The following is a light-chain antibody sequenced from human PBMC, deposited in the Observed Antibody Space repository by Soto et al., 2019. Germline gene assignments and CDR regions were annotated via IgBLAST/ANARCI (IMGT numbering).Light chain of an antibody. CDR1: QSISSY. Sequence: DIQMTQSPSSLSASVGDRVTITCRASQSISSYLNWYQQKPGKAPKLLIYAASSLQSWVPSRFIGRGSGTDFPLTISSLQPEDFETYYCQQRYSTPLTFGPGTKVDI. CDR3: QQRYSTPLT. CDR2: AAS. V-gene: IGKV1-39*01. J-gene: IGKJ3*01.